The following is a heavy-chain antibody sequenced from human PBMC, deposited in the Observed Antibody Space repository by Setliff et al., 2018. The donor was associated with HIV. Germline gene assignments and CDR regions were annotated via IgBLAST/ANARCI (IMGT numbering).Heavy chain of an antibody. D-gene: IGHD1-1*01. V-gene: IGHV4-30-4*02. J-gene: IGHJ4*02. CDR3: AQLGMVDDFDY. CDR1: GGSISSGDYY. Sequence: SETLSLTCTVSGGSISSGDYYWNWIRQPPGKGLEWIGYIYDSGSTYSNPSLKSRVTISVDTSKNHFSLKLRSVTAADTAVYYCAQLGMVDDFDYWGQGTLVTVSS. CDR2: IYDSGST.